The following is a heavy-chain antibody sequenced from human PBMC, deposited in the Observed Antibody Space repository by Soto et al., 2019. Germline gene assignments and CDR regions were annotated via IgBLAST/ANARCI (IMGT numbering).Heavy chain of an antibody. J-gene: IGHJ4*02. CDR1: GGTFSSYA. D-gene: IGHD3-10*01. V-gene: IGHV1-69*13. CDR3: ARSLWFGAPFDY. CDR2: IIPIFGTA. Sequence: GASVKVSCKASGGTFSSYAISWVRQAPGQGLEWMGGIIPIFGTANYAQKFQGRVTITADESTSTAYMELSSLRSEDTAVYYCARSLWFGAPFDYWGQGPLVTVSS.